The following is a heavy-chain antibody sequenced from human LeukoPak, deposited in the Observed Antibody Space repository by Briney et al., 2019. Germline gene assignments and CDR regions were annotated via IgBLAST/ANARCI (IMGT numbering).Heavy chain of an antibody. CDR1: GGSISSGSYY. CDR3: ARASSGSYWEVFDY. D-gene: IGHD1-26*01. V-gene: IGHV4-61*02. CDR2: IYTSGST. J-gene: IGHJ4*02. Sequence: SETLSLTCTVSGGSISSGSYYWSWIRQPAGKGLEWIGRIYTSGSTNYNPSLKSRVTISVDTSKNQFSLKLSSVTAADTAVYYCARASSGSYWEVFDYWGQGTLVTVSS.